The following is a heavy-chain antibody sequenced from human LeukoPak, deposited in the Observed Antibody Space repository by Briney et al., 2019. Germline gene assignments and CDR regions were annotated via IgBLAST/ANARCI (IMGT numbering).Heavy chain of an antibody. CDR3: ARGFRGDNFDY. CDR2: MYHSGST. V-gene: IGHV4-38-2*02. Sequence: SETLSLTCTVSGYSISSGYYWGWIRQPPGKGLEWIGNMYHSGSTYYNPSLKSRVTISVDTSKNQFSLKLSSVTAADTAVYFCARGFRGDNFDYWGQGTLVTVSS. CDR1: GYSISSGYY. D-gene: IGHD7-27*01. J-gene: IGHJ4*02.